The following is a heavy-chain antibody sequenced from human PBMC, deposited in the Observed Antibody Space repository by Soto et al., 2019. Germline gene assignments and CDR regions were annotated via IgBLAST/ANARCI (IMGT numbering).Heavy chain of an antibody. CDR1: GGSISSYH. V-gene: IGHV4-59*12. Sequence: SETRSLTCTVSGGSISSYHRHWIRQPPGKGLEWVGYMYYSGGPKYNPSLQSRVTISVDTSKDQFSLKLSSVTAADAAVYYCAREGDCSGGSCYAPGCNWFDPWGQGTLVTVSS. D-gene: IGHD2-15*01. J-gene: IGHJ5*02. CDR3: AREGDCSGGSCYAPGCNWFDP. CDR2: MYYSGGP.